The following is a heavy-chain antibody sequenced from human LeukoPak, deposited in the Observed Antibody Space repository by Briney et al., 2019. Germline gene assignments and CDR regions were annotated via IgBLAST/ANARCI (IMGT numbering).Heavy chain of an antibody. CDR2: INPNTGGT. Sequence: ASVKVSCEASGYTFTAYYMHWVRQAPGQGLEWMGWINPNTGGTNYAQQFQGRVTMTRDTSFSTAYMDLNRLTSDDTAVYYCARDPDVVVEPAAVRVDYWGQGTLVTVSA. V-gene: IGHV1-2*02. D-gene: IGHD2-2*01. CDR3: ARDPDVVVEPAAVRVDY. CDR1: GYTFTAYY. J-gene: IGHJ4*02.